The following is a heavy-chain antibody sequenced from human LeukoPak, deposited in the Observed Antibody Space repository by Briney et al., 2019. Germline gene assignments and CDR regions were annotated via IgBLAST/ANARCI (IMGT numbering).Heavy chain of an antibody. CDR1: GFTLSPYT. V-gene: IGHV3-21*01. CDR2: ISSSSTYL. D-gene: IGHD2-21*02. J-gene: IGHJ3*02. Sequence: GGSLRLSCAASGFTLSPYTMNWVRQAPGKGLEWVSSISSSSTYLDYADSLKGRFTISRDNAKNSLYLQMNSLRAEDTAVYYCARRSYCGGDCYGSDAFDIWGRGTMVTVSS. CDR3: ARRSYCGGDCYGSDAFDI.